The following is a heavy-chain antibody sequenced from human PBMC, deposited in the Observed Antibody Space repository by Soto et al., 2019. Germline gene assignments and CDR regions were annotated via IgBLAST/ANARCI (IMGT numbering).Heavy chain of an antibody. CDR3: ATFTFGRPFDT. V-gene: IGHV3-23*01. J-gene: IGHJ3*02. Sequence: EVHLLESGGGLVQPGGSLRLSCAASGFTFNTYAMSWVRQAPGQGLEWVSAISGSGFSTYYADSVKSRFSISSDSSTNTLLLQMNTARAAGTAVDFCATFTFGRPFDTWGQGTMVTVSS. D-gene: IGHD3-16*01. CDR2: ISGSGFST. CDR1: GFTFNTYA.